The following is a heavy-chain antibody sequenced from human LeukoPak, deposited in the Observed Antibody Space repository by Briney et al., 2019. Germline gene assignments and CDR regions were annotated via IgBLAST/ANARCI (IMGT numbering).Heavy chain of an antibody. D-gene: IGHD3-10*01. CDR1: GFTFSSYG. CDR3: AKSRGSGSYSSLYYYYMDV. Sequence: GGSLRLSCAASGFTFSSYGMHWVRQAPGKGLEWVAFIRYDGINKYYADSVKGRFTISRDNSKNTLYLQMNSLRAEDTAVYYCAKSRGSGSYSSLYYYYMDVWGKGTTVTISS. V-gene: IGHV3-30*02. J-gene: IGHJ6*03. CDR2: IRYDGINK.